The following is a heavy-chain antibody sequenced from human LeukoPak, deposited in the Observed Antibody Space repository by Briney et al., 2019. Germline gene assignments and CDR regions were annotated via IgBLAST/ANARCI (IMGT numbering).Heavy chain of an antibody. CDR2: IWYDGSDK. D-gene: IGHD6-19*01. CDR3: AKDPSSVWYYFDY. V-gene: IGHV3-30*02. Sequence: PGGSLRLSCAASGFTFSSYGMHWVRQAPGKGLEWVAVIWYDGSDKYYADSVKGRFTISRDNSKNSLYLQVNSLRPEDTAVYYCAKDPSSVWYYFDYWGQGTLVTVSS. J-gene: IGHJ4*02. CDR1: GFTFSSYG.